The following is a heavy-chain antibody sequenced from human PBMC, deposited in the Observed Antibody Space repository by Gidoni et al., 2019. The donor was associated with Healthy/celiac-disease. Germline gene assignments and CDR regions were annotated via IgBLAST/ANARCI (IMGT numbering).Heavy chain of an antibody. CDR2: IYWDDDK. Sequence: QITLKESGPTLVKPTQTLTLTCTFSGFSLSTSGVGVAWIRQPPGKALEWLALIYWDDDKRYSPSLKSRLTITKDTSKNQVVLTMTNMDPVDTATYYCAHALYYDILTGYPRVYYFDYWGQGTLVTVSS. D-gene: IGHD3-9*01. CDR3: AHALYYDILTGYPRVYYFDY. J-gene: IGHJ4*02. CDR1: GFSLSTSGVG. V-gene: IGHV2-5*02.